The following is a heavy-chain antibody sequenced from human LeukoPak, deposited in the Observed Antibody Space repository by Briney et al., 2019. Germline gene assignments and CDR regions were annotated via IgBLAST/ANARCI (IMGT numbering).Heavy chain of an antibody. CDR3: AKDRGSTTTYYFDY. V-gene: IGHV3-23*01. Sequence: GGSLRLSCAGSGFTFSDFWMTWVRQTPGKGLEWVSVISGSGGSTYYADSVKGRFTISRDNSKNTLYLQMNSLRAEDTAVYYCAKDRGSTTTYYFDYWGQGTLVTVSS. D-gene: IGHD2-2*01. CDR1: GFTFSDFW. CDR2: ISGSGGST. J-gene: IGHJ4*02.